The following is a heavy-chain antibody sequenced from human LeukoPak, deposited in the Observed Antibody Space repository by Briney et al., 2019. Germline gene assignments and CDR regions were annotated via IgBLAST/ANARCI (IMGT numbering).Heavy chain of an antibody. J-gene: IGHJ4*02. CDR2: IGSVTTYI. V-gene: IGHV3-21*01. CDR1: GFTFSDYT. D-gene: IGHD6-19*01. Sequence: GSLRLSCAASGFTFSDYTMNWVRQAPGKGLEWVSSIGSVTTYIYYADSVKGRFTISRDNAKNSLPLQMNSLRAEDTAVYYCARAIAVAGPYYFDYWGQGTLVTVPS. CDR3: ARAIAVAGPYYFDY.